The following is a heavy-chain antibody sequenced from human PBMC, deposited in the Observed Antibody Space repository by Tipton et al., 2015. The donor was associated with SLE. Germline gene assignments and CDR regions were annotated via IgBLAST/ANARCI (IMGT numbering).Heavy chain of an antibody. J-gene: IGHJ4*01. CDR3: AKDFKMAAIDY. CDR2: ISSNGGDT. V-gene: IGHV3-64*04. CDR1: GFSFNRYT. D-gene: IGHD5-12*01. Sequence: SLRLSCSASGFSFNRYTMYWVRQAPGKGLEYILAISSNGGDTHYADSVKGRFTISRDNSKNTLYLQMNSLRAEDTALYYCAKDFKMAAIDYWGQGTLVTVSS.